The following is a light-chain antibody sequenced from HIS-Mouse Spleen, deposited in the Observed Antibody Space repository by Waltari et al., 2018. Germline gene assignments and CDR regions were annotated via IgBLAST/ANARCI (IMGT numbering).Light chain of an antibody. J-gene: IGLJ1*01. CDR1: SSDVGGSNY. V-gene: IGLV2-11*01. CDR2: DAS. CDR3: CSYAGSYTYV. Sequence: QSALTQPRSVSGSPGQSVTISCTRTSSDVGGSNYVSWYQQHPGKAPKPMIYDASKRPSGVPDRFSGSKSGNTASLTISGLQAEDEADYYCCSYAGSYTYVFGTGTKVTVL.